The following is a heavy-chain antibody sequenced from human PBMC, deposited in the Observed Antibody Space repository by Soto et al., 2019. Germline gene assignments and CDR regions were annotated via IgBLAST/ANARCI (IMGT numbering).Heavy chain of an antibody. J-gene: IGHJ6*02. Sequence: KPSETLSLTCTVSGGSISSYYWSWIRQPPGKGLEWIGYIYYSGSTNYNPSLKSRVTISVDTSKNQFSLKLSSVTAADTAVYYCARDRGERYFDWLSPTIYSDYGMDVWSQGTTVTVPS. D-gene: IGHD3-9*01. CDR3: ARDRGERYFDWLSPTIYSDYGMDV. V-gene: IGHV4-59*01. CDR1: GGSISSYY. CDR2: IYYSGST.